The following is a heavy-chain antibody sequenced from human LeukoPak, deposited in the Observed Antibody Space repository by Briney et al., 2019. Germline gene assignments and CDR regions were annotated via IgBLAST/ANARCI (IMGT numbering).Heavy chain of an antibody. V-gene: IGHV3-23*01. Sequence: GGSLRLSCAASGFTFSSYEMNWVRQAPGKGLEWVSGISGSGGSTYYADSVKGRFTISRDNSKNTLYLQMNSLRAEDTAVYYCAKSGGYWPIGYWGQGTLVTVSS. CDR3: AKSGGYWPIGY. J-gene: IGHJ4*02. CDR2: ISGSGGST. CDR1: GFTFSSYE. D-gene: IGHD5-12*01.